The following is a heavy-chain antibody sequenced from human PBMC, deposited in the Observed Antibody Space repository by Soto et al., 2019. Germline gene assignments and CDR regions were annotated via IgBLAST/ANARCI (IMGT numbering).Heavy chain of an antibody. J-gene: IGHJ6*02. CDR1: GGSISSGGYS. CDR2: IYHSGST. Sequence: QLQLQESSSGLVKPSQTLSLTCAVSGGSISSGGYSWSWIRQPPGKGLEWIGYIYHSGSTYYNPSLKSRVTISVDRSKNQFSLKLSSVTAADTAVYYCAGSTAYYYYGMDVWGQGTTVTVSS. D-gene: IGHD4-4*01. CDR3: AGSTAYYYYGMDV. V-gene: IGHV4-30-2*01.